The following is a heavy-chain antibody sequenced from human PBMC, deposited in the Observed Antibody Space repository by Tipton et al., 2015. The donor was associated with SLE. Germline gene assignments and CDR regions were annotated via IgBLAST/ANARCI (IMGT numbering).Heavy chain of an antibody. CDR1: GGSISSYY. CDR2: IYTSGST. Sequence: TLSLTCTVSGGSISSYYWSWIRQPPGKGLEWIGYIYTSGSTNYNPSLKSRVTISVDTSKNQFSLRLSSVTAADTAVYYCASTHPPYDAFDIWGQGTMVTVSS. J-gene: IGHJ3*02. V-gene: IGHV4-4*09. CDR3: ASTHPPYDAFDI.